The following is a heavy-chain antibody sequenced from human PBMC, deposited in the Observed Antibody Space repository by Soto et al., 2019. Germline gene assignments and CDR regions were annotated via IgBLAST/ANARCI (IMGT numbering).Heavy chain of an antibody. CDR3: TRAVEDGYNSRNYYFDY. V-gene: IGHV3-49*03. D-gene: IGHD5-12*01. CDR2: IRSKAYGGTT. J-gene: IGHJ4*02. Sequence: GGSLRLSCTASGFTFGDYAMSWFRQAPGKGLEWVGFIRSKAYGGTTEYAASVKGRFTISRDDSKSIAYLQMNSLKTEDTAVYYCTRAVEDGYNSRNYYFDYWGQGTLVTVSS. CDR1: GFTFGDYA.